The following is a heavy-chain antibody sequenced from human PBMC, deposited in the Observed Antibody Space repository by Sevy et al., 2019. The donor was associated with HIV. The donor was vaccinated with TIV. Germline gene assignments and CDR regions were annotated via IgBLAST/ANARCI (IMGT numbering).Heavy chain of an antibody. D-gene: IGHD2-2*01. CDR2: ISGSGGST. CDR1: GFTFSSYA. J-gene: IGHJ4*02. V-gene: IGHV3-23*01. Sequence: GSLRLSCAASGFTFSSYAMSWVRQAPGKGLEWVSAISGSGGSTYYADSVKGRFTISRDNSKNTLYLQMNSLRAEDTAVYYCAKDGRLVPAAMIDYWGQGTLVTVSS. CDR3: AKDGRLVPAAMIDY.